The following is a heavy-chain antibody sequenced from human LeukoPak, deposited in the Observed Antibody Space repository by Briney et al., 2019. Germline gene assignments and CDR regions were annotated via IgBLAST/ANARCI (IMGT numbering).Heavy chain of an antibody. V-gene: IGHV3-48*04. Sequence: GGSLRLSCAASGFSLRGYLMSWVRQAPGKGLEWVSYISSSSSTIYYADSVKGRFTISRDNAKNSLYLQMNSLRAEDTAVYYCARVDQQWLVGWFDPWGQGTLVTVSS. J-gene: IGHJ5*02. CDR1: GFSLRGYL. CDR2: ISSSSSTI. CDR3: ARVDQQWLVGWFDP. D-gene: IGHD6-19*01.